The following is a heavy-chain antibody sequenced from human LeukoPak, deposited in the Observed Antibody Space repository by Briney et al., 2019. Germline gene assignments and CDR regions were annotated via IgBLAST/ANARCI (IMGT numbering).Heavy chain of an antibody. CDR1: GYTFSNYH. CDR3: AREEARDGSTGYYFDY. Sequence: GASVKVSCKASGYTFSNYHIHWVRQAPGQEIEWMGIINPRYGSTTYAQNFQGRVTMTRDMSTSTVYMELSSLRSEDTAVYYCAREEARDGSTGYYFDYWGQGTLLTVSS. J-gene: IGHJ4*02. V-gene: IGHV1-46*01. CDR2: INPRYGST. D-gene: IGHD5-24*01.